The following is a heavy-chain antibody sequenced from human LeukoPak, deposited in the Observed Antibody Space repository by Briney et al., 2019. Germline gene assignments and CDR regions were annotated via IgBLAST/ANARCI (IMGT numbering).Heavy chain of an antibody. Sequence: PSETLSLTCTVSGGSINSHYCSWIRQPAGKGLEWIGRIYTSENTKYNPSLKSRVTMSVDTSKNRFSLKLTSLTAADTAVYYCARPGRVVPAAKRYYFDYWGQGTLVTVSS. CDR3: ARPGRVVPAAKRYYFDY. D-gene: IGHD2-2*01. V-gene: IGHV4-4*07. J-gene: IGHJ4*02. CDR2: IYTSENT. CDR1: GGSINSHY.